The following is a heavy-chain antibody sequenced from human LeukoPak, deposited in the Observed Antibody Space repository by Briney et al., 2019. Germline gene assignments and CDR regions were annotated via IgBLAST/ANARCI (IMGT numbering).Heavy chain of an antibody. J-gene: IGHJ3*02. V-gene: IGHV4-59*08. CDR1: GGSISIYY. CDR3: ARPGVGSGRYGAFDI. Sequence: SETLSLTCTVSGGSISIYYWSWIRQPPGKGLEWIGYIYYNGGTNYNPSLESRLTMSVDTSKNQFSLKLRSVTAADTAVYYCARPGVGSGRYGAFDIWGQGTMVTVSS. D-gene: IGHD5-18*01. CDR2: IYYNGGT.